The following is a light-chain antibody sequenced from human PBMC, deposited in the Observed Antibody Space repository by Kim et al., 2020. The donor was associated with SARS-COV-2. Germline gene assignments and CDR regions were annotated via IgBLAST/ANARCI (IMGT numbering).Light chain of an antibody. J-gene: IGLJ3*02. CDR3: VTWHDSLRAWV. V-gene: IGLV1-47*01. CDR1: SSNIGTNF. CDR2: GDD. Sequence: QSVLTQPPSTFGTPGQRVTISCSGSSSNIGTNFVYWYQQLPGAAPKLLIYGDDRRPSGVPDRFSGSKSGTSASLAISGLRSDDEADYYCVTWHDSLRAWVFGGGTKVTVL.